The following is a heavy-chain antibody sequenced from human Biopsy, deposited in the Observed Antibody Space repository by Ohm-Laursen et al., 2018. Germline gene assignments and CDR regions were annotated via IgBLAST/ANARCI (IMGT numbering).Heavy chain of an antibody. V-gene: IGHV3-30*18. D-gene: IGHD6-19*01. CDR1: GFGMYA. J-gene: IGHJ3*02. CDR2: IAYDGSNK. CDR3: AKDGGQWLGGAFDI. Sequence: SLRLSCAASGFGMYAMHWVRQPPGKGLEWLAGIAYDGSNKYCAESVKGRFTISRDRSRDTVHLQMNSLRYEDTALYYCAKDGGQWLGGAFDIWGHGTMVSVSS.